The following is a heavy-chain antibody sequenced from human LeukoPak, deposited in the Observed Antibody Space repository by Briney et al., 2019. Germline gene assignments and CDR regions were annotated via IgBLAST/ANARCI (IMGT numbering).Heavy chain of an antibody. D-gene: IGHD3-3*01. CDR2: ISSSGSTI. V-gene: IGHV3-11*01. CDR3: ARALGDYDFWSCDY. CDR1: GFTFSDYY. J-gene: IGHJ4*02. Sequence: GGSLRLSCAASGFTFSDYYMSWIRQAPGKGLEWVSYISSSGSTIYYADSVKGRFTISRDNAKNSLYLQMNSLRAEHTAVYYCARALGDYDFWSCDYWGQGTLVTVSS.